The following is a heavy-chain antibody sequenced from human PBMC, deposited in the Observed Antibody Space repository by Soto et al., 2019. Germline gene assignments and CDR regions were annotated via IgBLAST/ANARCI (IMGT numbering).Heavy chain of an antibody. CDR2: IIPIFGTA. Sequence: VQLLESGGGLVQPGGSLRLSCAASGFTFSSYAMSWVRQAPGQGLEWMGGIIPIFGTANYAQKFQGRVTITADESTSTAYMELSSLRSEDTAVYYCARGSEGDYLHTFDYWGQGTLVTVSS. CDR3: ARGSEGDYLHTFDY. J-gene: IGHJ4*02. V-gene: IGHV1-69*01. CDR1: GFTFSSYA. D-gene: IGHD4-17*01.